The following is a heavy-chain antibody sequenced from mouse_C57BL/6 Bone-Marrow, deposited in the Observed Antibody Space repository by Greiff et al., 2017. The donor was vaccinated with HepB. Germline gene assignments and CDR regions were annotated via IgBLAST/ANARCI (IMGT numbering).Heavy chain of an antibody. CDR2: INSDGGST. D-gene: IGHD2-4*01. J-gene: IGHJ4*01. V-gene: IGHV5-2*01. Sequence: DVMLVESGGGLVQPGESLKLSCESNEYEFTSHDMSWVRKTPEKRLELVAAINSDGGSTYYPDTMERRFLISRDNTKKTQYLKMSSNRSEDTALYYCARHGDYDGVGAMDYWGQGTSVTVSS. CDR1: EYEFTSHD. CDR3: ARHGDYDGVGAMDY.